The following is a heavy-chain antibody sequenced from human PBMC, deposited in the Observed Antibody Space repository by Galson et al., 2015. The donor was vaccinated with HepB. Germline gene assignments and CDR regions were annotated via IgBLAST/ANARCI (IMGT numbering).Heavy chain of an antibody. J-gene: IGHJ4*02. CDR1: GYTFTSYY. D-gene: IGHD5-18*01. CDR2: INPSGGST. Sequence: SGYTFTSYYMHWVRQAPGQGLEWMGIINPSGGSTSYAQKFQGRVTMTRDTSTSTVYMELSSLRSEDTAVYYCVVQLWLPFDYWGQGTLVTVSS. V-gene: IGHV1-46*01. CDR3: VVQLWLPFDY.